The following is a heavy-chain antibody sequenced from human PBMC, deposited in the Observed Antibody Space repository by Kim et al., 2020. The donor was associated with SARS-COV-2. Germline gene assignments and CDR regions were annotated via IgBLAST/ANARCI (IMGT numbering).Heavy chain of an antibody. CDR3: ARRGPYGNYFFDY. Sequence: SETLSLTCTVSGGSISGTNYYWGWIRQHPGKGLEWIGYIYYSGATYYNPYLKSRATISVDTSKNQFSLELSAVTAADTAVYYCARRGPYGNYFFDYWGQGSLVTVSS. J-gene: IGHJ4*02. D-gene: IGHD4-17*01. CDR2: IYYSGAT. CDR1: GGSISGTNYY. V-gene: IGHV4-31*03.